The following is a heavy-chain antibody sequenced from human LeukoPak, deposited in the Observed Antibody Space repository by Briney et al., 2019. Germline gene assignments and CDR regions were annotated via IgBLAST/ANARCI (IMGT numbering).Heavy chain of an antibody. J-gene: IGHJ4*02. CDR3: ARAGRGWRSNF. D-gene: IGHD6-19*01. V-gene: IGHV3-30-3*01. CDR2: ISYDGSNE. CDR1: GFTFSGYA. Sequence: GGSLRLSCAASGFTFSGYAMHWVRQAPGKGLEWVAVISYDGSNEYYADSVKGRFTISRDDAKNSLFLQMNSLRAEDTAVYYCARAGRGWRSNFGGQETLVTVS.